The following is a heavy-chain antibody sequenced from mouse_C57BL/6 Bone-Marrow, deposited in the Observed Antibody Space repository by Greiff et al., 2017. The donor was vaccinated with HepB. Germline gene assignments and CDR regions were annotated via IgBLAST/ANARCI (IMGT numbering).Heavy chain of an antibody. CDR2: INPNNGGT. Sequence: EVQLQQSGPELVKPGASVKISCKASGYTFTDYYMNWVKQSHGKSLEWIGDINPNNGGTSYNQKFKGKATLTVDKSSSTAYMELRSLTSEDSAVYYCARSPRYDYDWFAYWGQGTLVTVSA. CDR1: GYTFTDYY. V-gene: IGHV1-26*01. CDR3: ARSPRYDYDWFAY. D-gene: IGHD2-4*01. J-gene: IGHJ3*01.